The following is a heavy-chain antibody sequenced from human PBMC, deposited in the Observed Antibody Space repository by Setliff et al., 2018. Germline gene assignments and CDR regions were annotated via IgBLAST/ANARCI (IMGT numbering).Heavy chain of an antibody. Sequence: ASVKVSCKTSGYTFDDYGIAWVRQAPGQGLEWMGWISPHTGNTYYTPKLHGRVTLTTDTSARTAYMELRSLSSDDTAVYYCSRLVRFCTRPACQRLSGGEFWGQGTLVTVSS. CDR3: SRLVRFCTRPACQRLSGGEF. J-gene: IGHJ4*02. CDR1: GYTFDDYG. D-gene: IGHD2-8*01. V-gene: IGHV1-18*01. CDR2: ISPHTGNT.